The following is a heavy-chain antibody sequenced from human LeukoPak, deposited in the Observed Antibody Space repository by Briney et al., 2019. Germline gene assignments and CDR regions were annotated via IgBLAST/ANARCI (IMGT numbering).Heavy chain of an antibody. CDR2: FDPEDGET. D-gene: IGHD3-10*01. V-gene: IGHV1-24*01. CDR1: GYTLTELS. CDR3: AANYYGSGSYYLDFDY. J-gene: IGHJ4*02. Sequence: ASVKVSCKVSGYTLTELSMHWVRQSPGKGLEWMGGFDPEDGETIYAQKFQGRVTMTEDTSTDTAYMELSSLRSEDTAVYYCAANYYGSGSYYLDFDYWGQGTLVTVSS.